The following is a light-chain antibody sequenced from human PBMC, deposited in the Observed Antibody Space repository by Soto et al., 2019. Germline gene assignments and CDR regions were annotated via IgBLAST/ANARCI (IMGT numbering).Light chain of an antibody. V-gene: IGLV2-23*01. Sequence: QSALTQPASVSGSPGQSITISCTGTSSDVGSYNLVSWYQQHPGKAPKLMIYEGSKRPSGVSNRFSGSKSGNTASLTISGLQAEDEADYYCCSYAGGHTWVFGTGTKLTVL. CDR1: SSDVGSYNL. CDR3: CSYAGGHTWV. J-gene: IGLJ1*01. CDR2: EGS.